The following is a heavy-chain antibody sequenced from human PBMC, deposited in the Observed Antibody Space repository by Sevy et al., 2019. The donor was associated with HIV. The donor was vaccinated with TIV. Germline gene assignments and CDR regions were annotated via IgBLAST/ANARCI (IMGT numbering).Heavy chain of an antibody. D-gene: IGHD6-13*01. CDR1: GYIFSDYW. Sequence: GESLKISCKGSGYIFSDYWIGWVRQMPGKGLEWMGIIYPGDSDTRYSPSSQGQVTISADKSISTAYLQWSSLKASDTAMYYCARATAGTAPHFSYYTMDVWGQGITVTVSS. CDR3: ARATAGTAPHFSYYTMDV. CDR2: IYPGDSDT. J-gene: IGHJ6*02. V-gene: IGHV5-51*01.